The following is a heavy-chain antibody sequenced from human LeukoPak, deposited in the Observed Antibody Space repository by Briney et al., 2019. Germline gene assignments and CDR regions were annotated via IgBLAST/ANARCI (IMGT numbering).Heavy chain of an antibody. V-gene: IGHV3-48*03. J-gene: IGHJ3*02. CDR2: ISSSGSTI. Sequence: HTGGSLRLSCAASGFTFSSYEMNWVRQAPGKGLEWVSYISSSGSTIYYADSVKGRFTFSRDIAKKSLFLQMTSLRAEDTAVYCARGFPYCGGDCQNPANWWRAFDIWGQGTMVIVSS. CDR3: ARGFPYCGGDCQNPANWWRAFDI. CDR1: GFTFSSYE. D-gene: IGHD2-21*02.